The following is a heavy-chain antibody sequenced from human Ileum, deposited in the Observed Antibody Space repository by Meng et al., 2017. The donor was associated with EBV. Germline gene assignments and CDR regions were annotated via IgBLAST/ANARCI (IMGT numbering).Heavy chain of an antibody. Sequence: QVQLVVAGGDLGKPVGSLRLSCAASGLTFSDSSMTWIRQASGKGLEWIAFISSSSNIIYYTDSVKGRFTVSRDNAKNSLFLQMNSLRAEDTAVYFCARGRSWFDPWGQGTLVTVSS. CDR2: ISSSSNII. CDR3: ARGRSWFDP. J-gene: IGHJ5*02. V-gene: IGHV3-11*01. CDR1: GLTFSDSS.